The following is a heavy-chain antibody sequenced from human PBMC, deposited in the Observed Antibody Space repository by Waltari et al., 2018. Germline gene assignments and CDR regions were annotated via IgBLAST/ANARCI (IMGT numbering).Heavy chain of an antibody. CDR2: IKPNRGGT. CDR3: ARQLNYYGSGGFDY. V-gene: IGHV1-2*02. CDR1: GYTFTGYY. J-gene: IGHJ4*02. D-gene: IGHD3-10*01. Sequence: QVQLVQSGAEVKKPGASVKVSCKASGYTFTGYYMHWVRQAPGQGLEWMGWIKPNRGGTNYAQKFQGRVTMTRDTASSTAYMELSRLRSDDTAVYYCARQLNYYGSGGFDYWGQGTLVTVSS.